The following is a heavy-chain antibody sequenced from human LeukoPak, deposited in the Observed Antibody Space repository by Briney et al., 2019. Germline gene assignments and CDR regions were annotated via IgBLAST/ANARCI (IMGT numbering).Heavy chain of an antibody. CDR2: IKPDGSEK. CDR3: ARGNFWSGDYTDAFDV. J-gene: IGHJ3*01. Sequence: GGSLRLSCAASGFTFSNYWMSWVRQAPGKGLEWVANIKPDGSEKYCVDSVKGRFSISRDNVRNVLYLQMNNLRAGDTALYYCARGNFWSGDYTDAFDVWGQGTMVTVSA. CDR1: GFTFSNYW. V-gene: IGHV3-7*04. D-gene: IGHD3-3*01.